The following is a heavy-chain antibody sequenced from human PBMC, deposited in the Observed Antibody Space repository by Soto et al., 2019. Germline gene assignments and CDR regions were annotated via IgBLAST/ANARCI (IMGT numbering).Heavy chain of an antibody. CDR3: ARNGYCSRDACPYGVDV. V-gene: IGHV3-11*01. Sequence: QVQLVESGGGLVKPGGSLRLSCAASGFSFSDYYMSWIRQAPGKGLEWISYISSSGSTIYYADSVKGRFTVSRDNAKDSLWVQVNSLRAEDTAVYYCARNGYCSRDACPYGVDVWGQGTTVTVSS. CDR2: ISSSGSTI. CDR1: GFSFSDYY. J-gene: IGHJ6*02. D-gene: IGHD2-15*01.